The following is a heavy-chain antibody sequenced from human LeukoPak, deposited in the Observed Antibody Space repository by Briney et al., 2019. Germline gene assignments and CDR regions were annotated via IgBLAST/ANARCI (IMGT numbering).Heavy chain of an antibody. CDR1: GYSISSGYY. D-gene: IGHD2-21*02. V-gene: IGHV4-38-2*01. Sequence: SETLSLTCAVSGYSISSGYYWGWIRQPPGKGLEWIGSTYHSGSTYYNPSLKSRVTISVDTSKNQFSLKLSSVTAADTAVYYCASTFGGDHYWYFDLWGRGTLVTVSS. J-gene: IGHJ2*01. CDR2: TYHSGST. CDR3: ASTFGGDHYWYFDL.